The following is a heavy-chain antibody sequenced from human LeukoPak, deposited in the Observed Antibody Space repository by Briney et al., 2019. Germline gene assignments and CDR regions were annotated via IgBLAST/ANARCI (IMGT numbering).Heavy chain of an antibody. CDR3: ATQPGYYYYMDV. CDR2: VYYSRST. Sequence: SETLSLTCTVSGGSMSSTSYYWDWIRQSPEKGLEWIGSVYYSRSTYYNPSLKSRVTISVDTSKNQFSLKLSSVTAADTAVYYCATQPGYYYYMDVWGKGTTVTVSS. J-gene: IGHJ6*03. CDR1: GGSMSSTSYY. V-gene: IGHV4-39*01.